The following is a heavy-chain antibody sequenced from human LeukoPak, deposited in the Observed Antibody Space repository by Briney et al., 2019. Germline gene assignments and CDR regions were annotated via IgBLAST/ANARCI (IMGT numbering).Heavy chain of an antibody. CDR3: ARDRYCSSSSCYDEFGY. CDR1: GFPFSSYS. CDR2: ISSSSSYI. D-gene: IGHD2-2*01. V-gene: IGHV3-21*01. Sequence: GGSLRLSCAASGFPFSSYSMTWVRQAPGKGLEWVSSISSSSSYIYYADSVKGRFTISRDNAKNSLYLQMNSLRAEDTAVYYCARDRYCSSSSCYDEFGYWGQGTLVTVSS. J-gene: IGHJ4*02.